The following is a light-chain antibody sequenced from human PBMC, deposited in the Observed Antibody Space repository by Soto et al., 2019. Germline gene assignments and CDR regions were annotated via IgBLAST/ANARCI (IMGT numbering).Light chain of an antibody. CDR3: QQYGSSGT. J-gene: IGKJ1*01. CDR2: GAY. CDR1: QSVSSN. V-gene: IGKV3-15*01. Sequence: EIVMTQSPATLSVSPGERATLSCRASQSVSSNLAWYQQKPGQAPRLLIYGAYTRATGIPARFSGSGSGTDFTLTISSLQSEDFAVYYCQQYGSSGTFGQGTKVDIK.